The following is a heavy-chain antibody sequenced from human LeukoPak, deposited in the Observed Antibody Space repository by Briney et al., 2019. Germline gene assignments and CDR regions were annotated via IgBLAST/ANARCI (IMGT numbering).Heavy chain of an antibody. D-gene: IGHD1-26*01. Sequence: QPGRSLRLSCAASGFTFSSYGMHWVRQAPGKGLEWVAVISYDGNNKYYADSVKGRFTISRDNSKNTLYLQMNSLRAEDTAVYYCARDLARSSYAELDYWGQGTLVTVSS. CDR1: GFTFSSYG. CDR2: ISYDGNNK. V-gene: IGHV3-30*03. J-gene: IGHJ4*02. CDR3: ARDLARSSYAELDY.